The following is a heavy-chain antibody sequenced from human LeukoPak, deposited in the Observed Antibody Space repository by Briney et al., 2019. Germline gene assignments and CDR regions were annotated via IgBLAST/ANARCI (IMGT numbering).Heavy chain of an antibody. CDR2: IIPILGIA. Sequence: SVKVSCKASGGTFSSYAISWVRQAPGQGLEWMGRIIPILGIANYAQKLQGRVTMTTDTSTSTAYMELRSLRSDDTAVYYCARDQGDYYGVHYYSYGMDVWGQGTTVTVSS. V-gene: IGHV1-69*04. CDR1: GGTFSSYA. J-gene: IGHJ6*02. CDR3: ARDQGDYYGVHYYSYGMDV. D-gene: IGHD4-17*01.